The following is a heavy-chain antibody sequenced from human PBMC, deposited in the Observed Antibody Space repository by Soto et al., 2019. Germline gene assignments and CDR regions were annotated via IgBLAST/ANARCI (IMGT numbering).Heavy chain of an antibody. V-gene: IGHV1-69*06. CDR2: IIPIFGTA. J-gene: IGHJ6*02. CDR1: GGTFSSYA. CDR3: ARGAGVLRYYGMDV. Sequence: QVQLVQSGAEVKKPGSSVKVSCKAYGGTFSSYAISWVRQAPRQGLEWMGGIIPIFGTANYAQKFQGRVTITADKSTSTAYMELSSLRSEDTAVYCCARGAGVLRYYGMDVWGQGTTVTVSS. D-gene: IGHD3-10*01.